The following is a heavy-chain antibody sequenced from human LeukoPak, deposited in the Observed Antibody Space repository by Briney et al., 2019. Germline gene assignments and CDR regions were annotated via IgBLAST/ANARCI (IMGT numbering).Heavy chain of an antibody. D-gene: IGHD2-15*01. Sequence: GGSLRLSCAASGFTFDDYAMHWVRHAPGKGLEWVSGISWNSGSIVYADSVKGRFTISRDNAKNSLYLQMNSLRAEDTALYYCAKAKVALDYWGQGTLVTVSS. CDR1: GFTFDDYA. V-gene: IGHV3-9*01. J-gene: IGHJ4*02. CDR2: ISWNSGSI. CDR3: AKAKVALDY.